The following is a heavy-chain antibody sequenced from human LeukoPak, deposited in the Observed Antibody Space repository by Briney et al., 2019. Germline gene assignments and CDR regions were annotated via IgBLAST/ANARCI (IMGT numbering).Heavy chain of an antibody. CDR2: ISSSSSYI. Sequence: GGSLRLSCAASGFTFSSYSMNWVRQAPGKGLEWVSSISSSSSYIYYADSVKGRFTISRDNAKNSLYLQMNSLRAEDTAVYYCARFPGGPGSGSYSFAAGYYYYYYMDVWGKGTTVTVSS. J-gene: IGHJ6*03. CDR1: GFTFSSYS. CDR3: ARFPGGPGSGSYSFAAGYYYYYYMDV. D-gene: IGHD3-10*01. V-gene: IGHV3-21*01.